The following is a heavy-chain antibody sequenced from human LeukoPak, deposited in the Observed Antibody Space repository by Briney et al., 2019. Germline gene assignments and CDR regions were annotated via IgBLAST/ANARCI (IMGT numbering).Heavy chain of an antibody. Sequence: ASVKVSCKASGYTCTSYGISWVRQAPGQGLEGMGWISAYNGNTNYAQMLQGRVTMTTDTFTSTAYMELRSLRSDDTAVYYCARDQESAPYYFDYWGQGTLVTVSS. CDR1: GYTCTSYG. D-gene: IGHD2/OR15-2a*01. CDR2: ISAYNGNT. V-gene: IGHV1-18*01. CDR3: ARDQESAPYYFDY. J-gene: IGHJ4*02.